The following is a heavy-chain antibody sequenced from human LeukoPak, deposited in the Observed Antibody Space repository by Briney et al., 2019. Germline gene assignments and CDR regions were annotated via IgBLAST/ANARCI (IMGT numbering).Heavy chain of an antibody. J-gene: IGHJ4*02. CDR2: ISGGSSFT. D-gene: IGHD3-10*01. CDR3: AKEIYYYGSGPLDY. V-gene: IGHV3-48*01. Sequence: QSGGSLRLSCAASGFSFSSFSMNWVRQAPGKGLEWVSYISGGSSFTYYVDSVKGRFTISRDNSKNTLYLQMNSLRAEDTAVYYCAKEIYYYGSGPLDYWGQGTLVTVSS. CDR1: GFSFSSFS.